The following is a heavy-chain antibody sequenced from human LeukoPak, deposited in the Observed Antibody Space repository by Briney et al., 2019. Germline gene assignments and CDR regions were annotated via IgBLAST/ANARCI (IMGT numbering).Heavy chain of an antibody. CDR3: AIDTWKDYYFYFMDV. D-gene: IGHD1-1*01. CDR1: GDSISNPYY. J-gene: IGHJ6*03. V-gene: IGHV4-38-2*02. Sequence: SETLSLTCTVSGDSISNPYYWGWIRQPPGKGLEWIGSISHSGSTFYTPSLRSRVTISLDTSKNQFSLKLISVTAADTGVYYCAIDTWKDYYFYFMDVWGKGTTVSVSS. CDR2: ISHSGST.